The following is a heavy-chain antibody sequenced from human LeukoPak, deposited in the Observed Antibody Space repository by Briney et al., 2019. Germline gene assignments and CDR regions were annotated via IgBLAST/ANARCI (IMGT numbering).Heavy chain of an antibody. D-gene: IGHD4/OR15-4a*01. CDR2: ISFTGNT. J-gene: IGHJ4*02. V-gene: IGHV4-59*08. Sequence: PSETLSLTCTVSGGSISGYYWSWIRQSPGKRLEWIAYISFTGNTNYNPSLKSRVTISLDTSKTHFSLTLSSLTAADTAVYYCASRPARPKGALDIWGQGTLVTVSS. CDR1: GGSISGYY. CDR3: ASRPARPKGALDI.